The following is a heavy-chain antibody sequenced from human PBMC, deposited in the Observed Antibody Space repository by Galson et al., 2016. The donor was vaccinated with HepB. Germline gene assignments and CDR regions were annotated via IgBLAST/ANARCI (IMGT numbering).Heavy chain of an antibody. CDR3: GKHGGFDY. Sequence: SLRLSCAASGFSFSTSGMSRVRQTPGRGLDWVSGITGSGDATHYADSVRGRFTISRDNSKNTLYLYMNSLRAGDTAVYYCGKHGGFDYWGQGALVTVSS. D-gene: IGHD3-16*01. J-gene: IGHJ4*02. V-gene: IGHV3-23*01. CDR1: GFSFSTSG. CDR2: ITGSGDAT.